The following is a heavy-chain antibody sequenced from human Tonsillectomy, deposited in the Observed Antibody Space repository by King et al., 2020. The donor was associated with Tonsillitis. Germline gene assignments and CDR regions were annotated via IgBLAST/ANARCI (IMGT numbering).Heavy chain of an antibody. Sequence: QLVQSGAEVKKPGASVKVSCKASGYTFTTYGISWVRQAPGQGLEWMGWISTYNGNTNYAQKFQGRVTMTTDTSTSTAYMELRSLRSDDTAVYYCARVPGDYQILAGFDYWGQGTLVTVSS. CDR3: ARVPGDYQILAGFDY. CDR1: GYTFTTYG. D-gene: IGHD3-9*01. V-gene: IGHV1-18*04. CDR2: ISTYNGNT. J-gene: IGHJ4*02.